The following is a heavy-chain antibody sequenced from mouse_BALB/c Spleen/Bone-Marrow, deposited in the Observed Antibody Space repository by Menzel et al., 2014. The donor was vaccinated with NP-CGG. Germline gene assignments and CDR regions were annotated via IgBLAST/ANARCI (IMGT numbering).Heavy chain of an antibody. CDR3: ARDMGGLLFDS. CDR1: EFTFTDYY. V-gene: IGHV7-3*02. D-gene: IGHD1-1*01. CDR2: IRNKAYGYTT. Sequence: EVMLVESGGGLVQPEGSLRLSCATSEFTFTDYYMNWVRPPPGKALEWLVFIRNKAYGYTTEYSASVKGRFTISRDNSQNILYLQMNTLRAEDSATYYCARDMGGLLFDSWGQGTTLAVSS. J-gene: IGHJ2*01.